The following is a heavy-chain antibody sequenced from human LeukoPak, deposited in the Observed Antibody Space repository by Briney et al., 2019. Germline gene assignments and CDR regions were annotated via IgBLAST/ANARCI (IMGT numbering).Heavy chain of an antibody. CDR3: ARHDYSNYDDYYYYMDV. CDR1: GYSISSGYY. CDR2: IYHSGST. Sequence: SETLSLTCAVSGYSISSGYYWGWIRQPPGKGLEWIGSIYHSGSTYYNPSLKSRVTISVDTSKNQFSLKLSSVTAADTAVYYCARHDYSNYDDYYYYMDVWGKGTTVTVSS. D-gene: IGHD4-11*01. V-gene: IGHV4-38-2*01. J-gene: IGHJ6*03.